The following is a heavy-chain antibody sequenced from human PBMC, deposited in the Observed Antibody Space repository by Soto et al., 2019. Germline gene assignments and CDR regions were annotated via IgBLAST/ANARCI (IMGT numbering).Heavy chain of an antibody. V-gene: IGHV1-69*01. Sequence: QVQLVQSGADVKKPGSSVKVSCKTSGGPFGSSAISWVRQAPAPGLEWMGEIIPVFDKANYAQNFQGRLTITADEPTGTVFMQLSSLRSEDTAVYFCARLRRDWGDAFDLWGLGTFVTVSS. CDR1: GGPFGSSA. J-gene: IGHJ3*01. CDR3: ARLRRDWGDAFDL. CDR2: IIPVFDKA. D-gene: IGHD3-16*01.